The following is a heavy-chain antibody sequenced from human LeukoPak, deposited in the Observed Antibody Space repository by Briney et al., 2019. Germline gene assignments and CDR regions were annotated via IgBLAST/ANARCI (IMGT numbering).Heavy chain of an antibody. V-gene: IGHV5-10-1*01. CDR2: IDPSDSYT. CDR3: ATGASKVTTDFANY. D-gene: IGHD4-17*01. CDR1: GYIFTNYW. J-gene: IGHJ4*02. Sequence: GESLKISCKGSGYIFTNYWISWVRQMPGKGLEWMGRIDPSDSYTKYSPSFEGHVTISVDKSISTAFLQWNSLKASDSAMYYCATGASKVTTDFANYWGQGTQVAVSS.